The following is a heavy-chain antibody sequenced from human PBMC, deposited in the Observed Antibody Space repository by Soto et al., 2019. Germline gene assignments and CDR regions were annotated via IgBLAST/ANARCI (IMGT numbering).Heavy chain of an antibody. Sequence: DVQLVESGGGLMQPGESLILSCAASGLTVSGKKYVAWVRQAPGKGREWVSALYDVDGSFYADSVKGRFTTSSDSSKTTVYLQMNGLRPDDTAVYYCATWHEREHAYDVWGQGTTVTVSS. V-gene: IGHV3-53*01. J-gene: IGHJ3*01. CDR1: GLTVSGKKY. CDR2: LYDVDGS. CDR3: ATWHEREHAYDV. D-gene: IGHD1-1*01.